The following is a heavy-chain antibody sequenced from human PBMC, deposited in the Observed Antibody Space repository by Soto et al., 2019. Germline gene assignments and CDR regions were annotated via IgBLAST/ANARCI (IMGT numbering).Heavy chain of an antibody. CDR3: AKSPVYDFWSGYQYYFDY. J-gene: IGHJ4*02. CDR1: GFTFSSYP. V-gene: IGHV3-23*01. D-gene: IGHD3-3*01. Sequence: GGSLRLSCADSGFTFSSYPMSWVRQPPGKGLEWVSAISGSGGSTYYADSVKGRFTISRDNSKNTLYLQMNSLRAEDTAVYYCAKSPVYDFWSGYQYYFDYWGQGTLVTVS. CDR2: ISGSGGST.